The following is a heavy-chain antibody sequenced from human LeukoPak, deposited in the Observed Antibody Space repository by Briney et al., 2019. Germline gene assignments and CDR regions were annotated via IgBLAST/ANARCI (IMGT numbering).Heavy chain of an antibody. CDR1: GGSFSGYY. Sequence: PSETLSLTCAVYGGSFSGYYWSWIRQPPGKGLEWIGEIIHSGITNYNPSLTSRVTISVDTSKSQFSLKLSSVTAADTAVYYCARGSPIVTTNGYFNHWGQGTLVTVSS. J-gene: IGHJ4*02. D-gene: IGHD5-12*01. CDR2: IIHSGIT. CDR3: ARGSPIVTTNGYFNH. V-gene: IGHV4-34*01.